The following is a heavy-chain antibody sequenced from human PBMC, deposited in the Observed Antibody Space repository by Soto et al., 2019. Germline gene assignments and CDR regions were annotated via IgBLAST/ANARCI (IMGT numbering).Heavy chain of an antibody. CDR1: GFTLSSYS. J-gene: IGHJ6*02. CDR2: ISSSSSTI. D-gene: IGHD1-26*01. Sequence: PGGSLRLSCAASGFTLSSYSMNWVRQAPGKGLEWVSYISSSSSTIYYADSVKGRFTISRDNAKNSLYLQMNSLRDEDTAVYYCARDVNELLDRFYYYGMDVWGQETTVTVSS. CDR3: ARDVNELLDRFYYYGMDV. V-gene: IGHV3-48*02.